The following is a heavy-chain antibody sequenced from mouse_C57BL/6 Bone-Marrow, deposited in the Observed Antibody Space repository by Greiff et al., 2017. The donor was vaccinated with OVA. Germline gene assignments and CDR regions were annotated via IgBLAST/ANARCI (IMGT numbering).Heavy chain of an antibody. CDR3: TPSYYYGRGYFDV. V-gene: IGHV14-4*01. J-gene: IGHJ1*03. Sequence: EVQLKQSGAELVRPGASVKLSCTASGFNIKDDYMHWVKQRPEQGLEWIGWIDPENGDTEYASKFQGKATITADTSSNTAYLQLSSLTSEDTAVYYCTPSYYYGRGYFDVWGTGTTVTVSS. CDR1: GFNIKDDY. CDR2: IDPENGDT. D-gene: IGHD1-1*01.